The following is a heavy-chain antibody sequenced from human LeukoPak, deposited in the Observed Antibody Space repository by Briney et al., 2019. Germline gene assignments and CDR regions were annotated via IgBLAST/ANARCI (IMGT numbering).Heavy chain of an antibody. CDR3: ARDLLYSGSYSWYFDL. Sequence: PGSSLRLSCAASGFTFSRNGMHWVRQAPGKGLEGVALIFYDGSNKYFVDSVKGRFTISRDNSKNMLYLQMNSLRDEDTAVYYCARDLLYSGSYSWYFDLWGRGTPVTVSS. CDR2: IFYDGSNK. D-gene: IGHD1-26*01. CDR1: GFTFSRNG. V-gene: IGHV3-33*01. J-gene: IGHJ2*01.